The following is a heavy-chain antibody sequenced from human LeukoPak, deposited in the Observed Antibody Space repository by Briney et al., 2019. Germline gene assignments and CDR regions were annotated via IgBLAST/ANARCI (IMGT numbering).Heavy chain of an antibody. J-gene: IGHJ6*03. Sequence: ASVKVSCKASGYSFTSYDINWVRQATGQGLEWMGWMNPNSGNTGYAQKFQGRVTMTRNTSISTAYMELSSLRSEDTAVYYCARGEYSSSWGFYYYYYMDVWGKGTTVTISS. CDR2: MNPNSGNT. CDR1: GYSFTSYD. D-gene: IGHD6-13*01. V-gene: IGHV1-8*01. CDR3: ARGEYSSSWGFYYYYYMDV.